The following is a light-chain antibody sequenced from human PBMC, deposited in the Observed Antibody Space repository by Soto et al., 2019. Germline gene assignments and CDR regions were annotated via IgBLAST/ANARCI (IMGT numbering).Light chain of an antibody. CDR3: MQSSHFPLT. J-gene: IGKJ4*01. CDR1: QSLVHSDGNTY. Sequence: EIVLTQTPISSAVTLGQPASFSCRSSQSLVHSDGNTYLSWLHLGPGQPPRLLIYKISERFSVVPHRFSGTGSGTHFTLHISRVEAEDLGTYYCMQSSHFPLTFGGGTKVEI. CDR2: KIS. V-gene: IGKV2-24*01.